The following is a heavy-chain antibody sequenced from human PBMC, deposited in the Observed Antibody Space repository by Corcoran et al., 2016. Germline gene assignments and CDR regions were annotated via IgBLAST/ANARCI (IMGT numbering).Heavy chain of an antibody. CDR1: GFTFSNAW. J-gene: IGHJ4*02. D-gene: IGHD5-12*01. Sequence: EVQLVESGGGLVKPGGSLRLSCAASGFTFSNAWMNWVRQAPGKGLEWVGRIKSKTDGGTTDYAAPVKGTFTISRDDSKNTLYLQMNSLKTEDTAVYYCTTHAARGWQHTPSIDYWGQGTLVTVSS. CDR2: IKSKTDGGTT. V-gene: IGHV3-15*07. CDR3: TTHAARGWQHTPSIDY.